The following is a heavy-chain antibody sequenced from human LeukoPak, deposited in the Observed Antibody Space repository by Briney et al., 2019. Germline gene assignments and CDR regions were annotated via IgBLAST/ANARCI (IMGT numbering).Heavy chain of an antibody. J-gene: IGHJ6*02. CDR3: ARGPIQLWIHNAMDV. Sequence: GGSLRLSCTGSGFTFGDHAMSWVRQAPGKGLEWVGFIRSKAYRGTTEYAASVKGRFTISRDDSASIAYLQMNGLRTEDTAVYYCARGPIQLWIHNAMDVWGQGTTVTVSS. V-gene: IGHV3-49*04. CDR1: GFTFGDHA. D-gene: IGHD5-18*01. CDR2: IRSKAYRGTT.